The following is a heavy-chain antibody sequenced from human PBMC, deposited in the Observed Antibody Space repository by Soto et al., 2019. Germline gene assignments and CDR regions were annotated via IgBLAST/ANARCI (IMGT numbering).Heavy chain of an antibody. V-gene: IGHV3-30-3*01. CDR2: ISYDGTKE. CDR3: ASPFGDYDPYLDY. D-gene: IGHD4-17*01. Sequence: QVQLVESGGGVVQPGRSLRLSCAASGFTLSDFAMHWVRQAPGKGLEWVAVISYDGTKEYFADSVRGRFTISRDNSNNPLFLQMNNLRPDDTAVYYCASPFGDYDPYLDYWGQGTLVTVSS. J-gene: IGHJ4*02. CDR1: GFTLSDFA.